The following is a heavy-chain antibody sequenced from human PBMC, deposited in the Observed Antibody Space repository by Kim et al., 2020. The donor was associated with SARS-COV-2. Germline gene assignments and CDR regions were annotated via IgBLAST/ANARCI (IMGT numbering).Heavy chain of an antibody. D-gene: IGHD2-2*01. CDR3: ARGRCSSTSCYRFDY. Sequence: SVKVSCKASGGTFSSYAISWVRQAPGQGLEWMGRITPILGIANYAQKFQGRVTITADKSTSTAYMELSSLRSEDTAVYYCARGRCSSTSCYRFDYWGQGTLVTVSS. CDR1: GGTFSSYA. J-gene: IGHJ4*02. CDR2: ITPILGIA. V-gene: IGHV1-69*04.